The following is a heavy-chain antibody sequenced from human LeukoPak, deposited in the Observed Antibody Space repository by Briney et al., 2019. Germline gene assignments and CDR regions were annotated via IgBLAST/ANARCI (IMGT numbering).Heavy chain of an antibody. D-gene: IGHD3-22*01. Sequence: GASVKVSCKASGYTFTSYGISWVRQAPGQGLEWMGWISAYNGNTNYAQKLQDRVTMTTDTSTSTAYMELRSLRSDDTAVYYCAREHRNYYDSSGPHYFDYWGQGTLVTVSS. CDR3: AREHRNYYDSSGPHYFDY. CDR2: ISAYNGNT. J-gene: IGHJ4*02. V-gene: IGHV1-18*01. CDR1: GYTFTSYG.